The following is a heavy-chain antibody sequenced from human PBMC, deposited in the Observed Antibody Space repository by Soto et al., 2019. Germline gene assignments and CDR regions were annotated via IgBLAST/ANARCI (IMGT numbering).Heavy chain of an antibody. D-gene: IGHD3-10*01. V-gene: IGHV4-31*02. Sequence: QVQLQESGPGLVKPSQTLSLTCNVSGASISTDGYFWSWIRQHPERGLEWIGYIYYSGSTHYDPSLASRISMSVDMSKNQFSLRLNSVTAADTAVYYCARYSLGGTGSYDDYFDYWGQGTLVTVSS. CDR2: IYYSGST. J-gene: IGHJ4*02. CDR1: GASISTDGYF. CDR3: ARYSLGGTGSYDDYFDY.